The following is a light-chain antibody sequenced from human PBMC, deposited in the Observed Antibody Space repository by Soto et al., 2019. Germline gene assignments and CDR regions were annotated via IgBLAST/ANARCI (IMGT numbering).Light chain of an antibody. CDR3: LQHNSYSPLT. Sequence: DIPMTQSPSSLSASVGDRVTITCRASQGIRNELGWYQQKPGEAPKRLIYGASSLQSGVPSRFSGSGSGTEFTLTITSLQPEDFATYYCLQHNSYSPLTFGGGTKVEIK. CDR1: QGIRNE. CDR2: GAS. V-gene: IGKV1-17*01. J-gene: IGKJ4*01.